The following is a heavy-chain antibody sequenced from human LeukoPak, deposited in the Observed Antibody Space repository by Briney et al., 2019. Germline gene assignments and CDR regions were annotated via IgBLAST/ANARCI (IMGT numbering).Heavy chain of an antibody. D-gene: IGHD3-10*01. J-gene: IGHJ4*02. Sequence: AASVKVSCKASGGTFSGYAISWVRQAPGQGLEWMGRIIPILGIANYAQKFQGRVTITADKSTSTAYMELSSLRSEDTAVYYCARTNSMVRGVISREYYFDYWGQGTLVTVSS. CDR3: ARTNSMVRGVISREYYFDY. V-gene: IGHV1-69*04. CDR2: IIPILGIA. CDR1: GGTFSGYA.